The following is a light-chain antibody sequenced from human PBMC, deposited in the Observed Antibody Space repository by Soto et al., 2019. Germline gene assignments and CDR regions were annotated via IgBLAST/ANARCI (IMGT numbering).Light chain of an antibody. CDR1: SSDIGGFNY. CDR2: EVS. J-gene: IGLJ3*02. V-gene: IGLV2-14*01. Sequence: QSALTQPASVSGSPGQSITISCTGTSSDIGGFNYVSWYQQHPGTAPKLIIYEVSNRPSGISNRFSGSKSGNTASLTISGLQAEDEADSYCSSYTTTSTLGVFGGGTKVTVL. CDR3: SSYTTTSTLGV.